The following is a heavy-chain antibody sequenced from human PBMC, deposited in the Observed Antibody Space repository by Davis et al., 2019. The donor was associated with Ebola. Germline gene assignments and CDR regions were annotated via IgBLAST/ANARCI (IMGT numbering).Heavy chain of an antibody. V-gene: IGHV3-74*01. D-gene: IGHD5-24*01. J-gene: IGHJ5*02. CDR1: GFTFSADW. CDR2: IKSDGSSA. Sequence: GESLKISCVASGFTFSADWMHWVRQVPGKGLMYISRIKSDGSSADYADSVKGRFTVSRDNAKNTLDLQMNSLRAEDTAVYYCARALFYNLFNWLDPWGQGTLVTVSS. CDR3: ARALFYNLFNWLDP.